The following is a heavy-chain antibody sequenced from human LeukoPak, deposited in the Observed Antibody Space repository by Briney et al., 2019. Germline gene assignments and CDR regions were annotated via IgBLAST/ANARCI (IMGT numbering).Heavy chain of an antibody. CDR1: GFTFSSYW. J-gene: IGHJ4*02. Sequence: PGGSLRLSCAASGFTFSSYWMSWVRQAPRKGLEWVANIKQDGSEKYYVDSVKGRFTISRDNAKNSLYLQMNSLRAEDTAVYYCARITYSSGWAFDYWGQGTLVTVSS. V-gene: IGHV3-7*01. CDR3: ARITYSSGWAFDY. CDR2: IKQDGSEK. D-gene: IGHD6-19*01.